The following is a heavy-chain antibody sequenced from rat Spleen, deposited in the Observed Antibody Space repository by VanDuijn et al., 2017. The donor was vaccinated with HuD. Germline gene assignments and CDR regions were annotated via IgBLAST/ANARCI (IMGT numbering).Heavy chain of an antibody. J-gene: IGHJ4*01. CDR1: GFTFSNYD. CDR2: ISTSGGST. Sequence: EVQLVESGGGLVQPGRSLKLSCAASGFTFSNYDMAWVRQAPTKGLEWVASISTSGGSTYYRDSVKGRFTVSRDNAKSTLYLQMNSLRSEDTATYYCTITGEGMGRWGQGASVTVSS. D-gene: IGHD5-1*01. V-gene: IGHV5-27*01. CDR3: TITGEGMGR.